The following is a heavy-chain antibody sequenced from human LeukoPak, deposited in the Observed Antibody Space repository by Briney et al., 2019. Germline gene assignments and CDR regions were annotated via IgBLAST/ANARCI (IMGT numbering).Heavy chain of an antibody. D-gene: IGHD3-22*01. CDR2: IKQDGSEK. V-gene: IGHV3-7*01. Sequence: PGGSLRLSCAASGFTFSGSAMHWVRQAPGKGLEWVANIKQDGSEKYYVDSVKGRFTISRDNAKNSLYLQMNSLRAEDTAVYYCARDRDYYDSSGYRYYYYGMDVWGQGTTVTVSS. CDR3: ARDRDYYDSSGYRYYYYGMDV. J-gene: IGHJ6*02. CDR1: GFTFSGSA.